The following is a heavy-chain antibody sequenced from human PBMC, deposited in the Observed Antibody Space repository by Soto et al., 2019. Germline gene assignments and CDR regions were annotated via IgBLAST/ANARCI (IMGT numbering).Heavy chain of an antibody. V-gene: IGHV3-33*01. CDR3: ARDDLYGMIENALDY. CDR1: GFTFSSYG. J-gene: IGHJ4*02. D-gene: IGHD3-22*01. CDR2: IWYDGSNK. Sequence: GSLRLSCAASGFTFSSYGMHWVRQAPGKGLEWVAVIWYDGSNKYYADSVKGRFTISRDNSKNTLYLQMNSLRAEDTAVYYCARDDLYGMIENALDYWGQGTLVTVSS.